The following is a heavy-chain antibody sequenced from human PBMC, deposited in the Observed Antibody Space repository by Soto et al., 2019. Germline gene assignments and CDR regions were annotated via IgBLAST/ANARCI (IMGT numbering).Heavy chain of an antibody. CDR3: ASHTAGVTYYDFWSGYDDKSFDY. D-gene: IGHD3-3*01. Sequence: ASVKGSCKVSGYTFTSYGISWVRQAPGQRLEWMGWISAYNGNTNYAQKLQGRVTMTTDTSTSTAYMELRSLRSDDTAVYYCASHTAGVTYYDFWSGYDDKSFDYWGQGTLVTVSS. V-gene: IGHV1-18*01. CDR2: ISAYNGNT. CDR1: GYTFTSYG. J-gene: IGHJ4*02.